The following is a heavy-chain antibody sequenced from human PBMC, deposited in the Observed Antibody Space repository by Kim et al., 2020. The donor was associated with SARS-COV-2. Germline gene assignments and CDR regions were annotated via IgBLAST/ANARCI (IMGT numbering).Heavy chain of an antibody. J-gene: IGHJ4*02. Sequence: SVKGRFTISRDTTKTSLFLQMDSLRAEDTAVYYCVRASAVAGTGFFDYWGQGTLVTVSS. D-gene: IGHD6-13*01. CDR3: VRASAVAGTGFFDY. V-gene: IGHV3-11*06.